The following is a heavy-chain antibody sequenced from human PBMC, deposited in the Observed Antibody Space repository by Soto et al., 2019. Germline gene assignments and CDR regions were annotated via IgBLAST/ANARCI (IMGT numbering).Heavy chain of an antibody. D-gene: IGHD4-17*01. J-gene: IGHJ4*02. CDR2: IKNKADGGTA. Sequence: EVRLVESGGDFVKPGGCLRLSCAASGITFTNAWMSWVRQAPGKGLEWVVRIKNKADGGTADYAAPVRGRFTISRDDSKNTLFLQMNSLETEDTAVYYCTTDPGDYEDFWGRGTLVTVSS. CDR3: TTDPGDYEDF. V-gene: IGHV3-15*01. CDR1: GITFTNAW.